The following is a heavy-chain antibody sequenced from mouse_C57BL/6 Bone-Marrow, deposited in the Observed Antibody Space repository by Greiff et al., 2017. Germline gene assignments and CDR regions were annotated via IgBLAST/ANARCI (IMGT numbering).Heavy chain of an antibody. V-gene: IGHV5-9-1*02. J-gene: IGHJ4*01. CDR1: GFTFSSYA. Sequence: EVQVVESGEGLVKPGGSLKLSCAASGFTFSSYAMSWVRQTPEKRLEWVAYISSGGDYIYYADTVKGRFTISRDNARNTLYLQMSSLKSEDTAMYYCTRDGYYDYAMDYWGPGTSVTVSS. D-gene: IGHD2-3*01. CDR3: TRDGYYDYAMDY. CDR2: ISSGGDYI.